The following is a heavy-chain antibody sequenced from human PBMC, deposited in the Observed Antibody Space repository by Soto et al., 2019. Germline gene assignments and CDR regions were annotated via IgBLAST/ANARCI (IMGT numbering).Heavy chain of an antibody. CDR3: SLLRGYFDL. J-gene: IGHJ2*01. CDR1: GFTFSRYG. Sequence: QVQLVESGGGVVQPGRSLRLSCAASGFTFSRYGMHWVRQAPGKGLEWVAVISYDGSNKYYADSVKGRFTISRDNSKNTLYLQMNSLRAEDTAVYYCSLLRGYFDLWGRGTLVTVFS. CDR2: ISYDGSNK. V-gene: IGHV3-30*03. D-gene: IGHD2-21*01.